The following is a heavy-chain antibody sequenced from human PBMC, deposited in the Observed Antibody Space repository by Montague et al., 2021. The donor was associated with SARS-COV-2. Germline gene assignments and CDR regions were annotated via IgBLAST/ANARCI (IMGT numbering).Heavy chain of an antibody. CDR2: VHYTGST. Sequence: SETLSLTCEVSGGSMSGYYWTWIRQSPGKGLEWIGYVHYTGSTKYSPSLKTRVSLSLDTPKNHFSLHLSSVTAADTAIYFCARAQNTCFIANCVNYFDVWGLGALVTVSS. V-gene: IGHV4-59*01. CDR3: ARAQNTCFIANCVNYFDV. J-gene: IGHJ4*02. CDR1: GGSMSGYY. D-gene: IGHD1-1*01.